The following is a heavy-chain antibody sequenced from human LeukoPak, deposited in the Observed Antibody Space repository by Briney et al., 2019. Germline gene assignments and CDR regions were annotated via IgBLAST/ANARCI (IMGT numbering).Heavy chain of an antibody. V-gene: IGHV3-33*01. CDR3: ARGSDSNFDY. CDR2: IWYDGSNK. Sequence: PGRSLRLSCAASGFTFSSYSMHWVRQAPGKGLEWVAVIWYDGSNKYYADSVKGRFTISRDNSKNTLYLQMNSLRAEDTAVYYCARGSDSNFDYWGQGTLVTVSS. D-gene: IGHD2-15*01. J-gene: IGHJ4*02. CDR1: GFTFSSYS.